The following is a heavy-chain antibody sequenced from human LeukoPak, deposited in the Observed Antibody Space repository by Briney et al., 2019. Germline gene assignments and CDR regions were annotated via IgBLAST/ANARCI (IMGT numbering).Heavy chain of an antibody. Sequence: GGSLRLSCAASGFTFSSYSMNWVRQAPGKGLEWVSSISSSSSYIYYADSVKGRFTISRDNAKHSLYLEMNSLRAEDTAVYFCARVSSSMGGATDYWGQGTLVTVSS. V-gene: IGHV3-21*01. CDR1: GFTFSSYS. CDR2: ISSSSSYI. CDR3: ARVSSSMGGATDY. J-gene: IGHJ4*02. D-gene: IGHD1-26*01.